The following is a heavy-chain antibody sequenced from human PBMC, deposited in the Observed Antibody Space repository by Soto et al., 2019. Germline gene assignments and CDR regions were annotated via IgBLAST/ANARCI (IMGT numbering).Heavy chain of an antibody. Sequence: GGSLRLSCAASGFTFSSYAMSWVRQAPGKGLEWVSAISGSGGSTYYADSVKGRFTISRDNSKNTLYLQMNSLRAEDTGVYYCAKDRRSGAAAGIYYYYYGMDVWGQGTTVTVSS. J-gene: IGHJ6*02. CDR2: ISGSGGST. D-gene: IGHD6-13*01. CDR3: AKDRRSGAAAGIYYYYYGMDV. V-gene: IGHV3-23*01. CDR1: GFTFSSYA.